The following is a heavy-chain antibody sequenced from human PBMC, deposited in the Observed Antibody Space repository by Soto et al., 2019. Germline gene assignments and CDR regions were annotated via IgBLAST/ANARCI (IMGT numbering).Heavy chain of an antibody. Sequence: GGSLRLSCAASGFTFSSYAMHWVRQAPGKGLEYVSAISSNGGSTYYANSVKGRFTISRDNSKNTLYLQMGSLRAEDMAVYYCARVPISGQPSEYYYYYMDVWGKGTTVTVSS. V-gene: IGHV3-64*01. J-gene: IGHJ6*03. CDR2: ISSNGGST. CDR3: ARVPISGQPSEYYYYYMDV. CDR1: GFTFSSYA. D-gene: IGHD3-10*01.